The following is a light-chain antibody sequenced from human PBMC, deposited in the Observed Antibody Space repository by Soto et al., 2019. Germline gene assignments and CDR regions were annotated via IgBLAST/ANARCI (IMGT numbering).Light chain of an antibody. CDR1: QSVSSNF. CDR3: HHYGSSPLT. Sequence: EIVLTQSPGTLSLSPGDRATLSCRASQSVSSNFFAWYQQKPGQAPRLLIYGASIRATGIPNRFSGSGSGTDFTLTIRRLEPEDFAMYFCHHYGSSPLTFGQGTKVEIK. J-gene: IGKJ1*01. V-gene: IGKV3-20*01. CDR2: GAS.